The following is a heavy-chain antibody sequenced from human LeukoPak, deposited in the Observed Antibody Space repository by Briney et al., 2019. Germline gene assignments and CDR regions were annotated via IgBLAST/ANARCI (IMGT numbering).Heavy chain of an antibody. Sequence: GASVKVSCKASGYTFTGYYMHWVRQAPGQGLEWMGWTNPNSGGTNYAQKFQGRVTMTRDTSISTAYMELSRLRSDDTAVYYCARGGYSYGPDAFDMWGQGTMVTVSS. J-gene: IGHJ3*02. CDR3: ARGGYSYGPDAFDM. D-gene: IGHD5-18*01. CDR2: TNPNSGGT. CDR1: GYTFTGYY. V-gene: IGHV1-2*02.